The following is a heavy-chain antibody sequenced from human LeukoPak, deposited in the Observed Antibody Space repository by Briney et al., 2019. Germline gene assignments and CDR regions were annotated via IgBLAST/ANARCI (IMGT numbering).Heavy chain of an antibody. V-gene: IGHV1-46*01. J-gene: IGHJ6*03. CDR2: INPSGGST. CDR1: GYTFTSYY. D-gene: IGHD3-10*01. CDR3: ARVTDSWFGEYYYYMDV. Sequence: ASVKVSCKASGYTFTSYYMHWVRQAPGQGLEWMGIINPSGGSTSYAQKFQGRVTMTRDTSIGTAYMELSRLRSDDTAAYYCARVTDSWFGEYYYYMDVWGKGTTVTISS.